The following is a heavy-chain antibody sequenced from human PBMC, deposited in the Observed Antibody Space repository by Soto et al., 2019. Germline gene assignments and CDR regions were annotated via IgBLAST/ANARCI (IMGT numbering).Heavy chain of an antibody. J-gene: IGHJ5*02. CDR2: INHSGST. D-gene: IGHD3-10*01. V-gene: IGHV4-34*01. CDR3: ARGSLWFGPLGWFDP. Sequence: PSETLSLTCAVYGGSFSGYYWSWIRQPPGKGLEWIGEINHSGSTNYNPSLKSRVTISVDTSKNQFSLKLSSVTAADTAVYYCARGSLWFGPLGWFDPWGQGTLVTVSS. CDR1: GGSFSGYY.